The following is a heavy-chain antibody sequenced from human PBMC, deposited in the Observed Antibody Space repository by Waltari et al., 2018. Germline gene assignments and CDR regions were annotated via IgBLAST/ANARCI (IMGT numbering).Heavy chain of an antibody. V-gene: IGHV4-31*03. CDR1: GGSITSGGFL. CDR3: ARDRLEQQLASGYFDL. Sequence: QVQLQESGLGLVKPSQTLSLTCTVSGGSITSGGFLWSWIRQHPGKGLEWSGYIYYSGSTYYNPSLNSRVTISVDTSKNQFSLKLSSVTAANTAVYYCARDRLEQQLASGYFDLWGRGTLVTVSS. CDR2: IYYSGST. D-gene: IGHD6-13*01. J-gene: IGHJ2*01.